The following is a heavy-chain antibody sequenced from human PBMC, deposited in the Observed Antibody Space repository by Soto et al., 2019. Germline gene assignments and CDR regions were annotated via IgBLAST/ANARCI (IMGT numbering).Heavy chain of an antibody. CDR2: ISGSGGST. J-gene: IGHJ1*01. CDR1: GFTFSSYA. D-gene: IGHD2-15*01. Sequence: GGSLRLSCAASGFTFSSYAMSWVRQAPGKGLEWVSAISGSGGSTYYADSVKGRFTTSRDNSKNTLCLQMNSLRAEDTAVYYCARELVVGPAEYFQHWGQGTQVTVSS. V-gene: IGHV3-23*01. CDR3: ARELVVGPAEYFQH.